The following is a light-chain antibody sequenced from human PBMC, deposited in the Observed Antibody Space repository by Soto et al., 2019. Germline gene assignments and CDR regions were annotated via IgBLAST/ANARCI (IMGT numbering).Light chain of an antibody. J-gene: IGKJ1*01. CDR2: GAS. CDR3: QQYTNWPPWT. CDR1: QSVDSN. V-gene: IGKV3-15*01. Sequence: EIVMTQSPATLSVSPGERATLSCRASQSVDSNLVWYQQKGGQPPRLLIFGASTRATGIPARFSGSGSGTEFTLTISSLQSEDVAVYYCQQYTNWPPWTFGQGTKVEIK.